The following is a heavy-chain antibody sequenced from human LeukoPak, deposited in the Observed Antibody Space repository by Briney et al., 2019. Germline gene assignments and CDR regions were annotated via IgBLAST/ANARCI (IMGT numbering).Heavy chain of an antibody. CDR3: AKGNSIAAHSYFDY. Sequence: GRSLRLSCAASGFTFSSYGMHWVRQAPGKGLEWVAVISYDGSNKYYADSVKGRFTISRDNSKNTLYLQMNSLRAEDTAVYYCAKGNSIAAHSYFDYWGQGTLVTVSS. CDR1: GFTFSSYG. CDR2: ISYDGSNK. D-gene: IGHD6-6*01. V-gene: IGHV3-30*18. J-gene: IGHJ4*02.